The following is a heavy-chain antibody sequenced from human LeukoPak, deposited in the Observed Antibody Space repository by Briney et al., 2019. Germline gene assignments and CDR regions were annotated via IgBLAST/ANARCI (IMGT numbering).Heavy chain of an antibody. J-gene: IGHJ4*02. D-gene: IGHD3-22*01. CDR2: ISSSGSTI. Sequence: PGGSLRLSCAASGFTFSSYEMNWVRQAPGKGLEWVSYISSSGSTIYYVDSVKGRFTISRDNAKNSLYLQMNSLRAEDTAVYYCARDGYYDSSGPHDYWGQGTLVTVSS. V-gene: IGHV3-48*03. CDR3: ARDGYYDSSGPHDY. CDR1: GFTFSSYE.